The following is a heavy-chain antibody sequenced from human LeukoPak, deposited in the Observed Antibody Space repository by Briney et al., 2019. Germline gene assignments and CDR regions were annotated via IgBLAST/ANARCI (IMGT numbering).Heavy chain of an antibody. Sequence: GGSLRLSCAASGFTFSSYAMHWVRQAPGKGLEWVAVISYDGSNKYYADSVKGRFTISRDTSKNTLYLQMNSLRAEDTAIYYCVRHDWFDPWGQGTLVTVSS. CDR1: GFTFSSYA. CDR3: VRHDWFDP. CDR2: ISYDGSNK. V-gene: IGHV3-30*14. J-gene: IGHJ5*02.